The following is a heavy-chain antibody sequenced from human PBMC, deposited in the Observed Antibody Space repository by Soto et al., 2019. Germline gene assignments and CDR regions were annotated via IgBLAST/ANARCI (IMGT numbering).Heavy chain of an antibody. J-gene: IGHJ6*02. CDR1: GGSISSSSYY. CDR2: IYYSGST. CDR3: AKTSKGVRYFDWLPQSGNYYGMDV. D-gene: IGHD3-9*01. V-gene: IGHV4-39*01. Sequence: SETLSLTCTVSGGSISSSSYYWGWIRQPPGKGLEWIGSIYYSGSTYYNPSLKSRVTISVDTFKNQFSLKLSSVTAADTAVYYCAKTSKGVRYFDWLPQSGNYYGMDVWGQGTTVTVSS.